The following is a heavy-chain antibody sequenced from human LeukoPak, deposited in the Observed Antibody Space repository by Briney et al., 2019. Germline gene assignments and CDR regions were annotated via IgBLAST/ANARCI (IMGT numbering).Heavy chain of an antibody. J-gene: IGHJ6*02. CDR2: ISAYNGQT. CDR1: GYTFSNYG. D-gene: IGHD6-19*01. V-gene: IGHV1-18*01. CDR3: ARSQGQWLERVYYYYAMDV. Sequence: ASVKVSCKASGYTFSNYGISWVRQAPGQGLEWMGWISAYNGQTKYAEKFQGRVTMTTDAPTSTANMELRSLRLNDTAVYYCARSQGQWLERVYYYYAMDVWGQGTTVTVSS.